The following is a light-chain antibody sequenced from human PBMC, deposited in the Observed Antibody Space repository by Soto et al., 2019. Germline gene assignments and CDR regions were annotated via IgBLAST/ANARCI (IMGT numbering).Light chain of an antibody. J-gene: IGKJ2*01. CDR3: QQYWRSVMFT. V-gene: IGKV3-20*01. CDR1: QSVSSNY. Sequence: EIVLTQSPGTLSLSPGERATLSCRASQSVSSNYLAWYQQKPGQAPRLLIYGASRGAAGIPDRFSGSGSGTDFTLTISRLEPEDFAVYFCQQYWRSVMFTFGQGTKLEIK. CDR2: GAS.